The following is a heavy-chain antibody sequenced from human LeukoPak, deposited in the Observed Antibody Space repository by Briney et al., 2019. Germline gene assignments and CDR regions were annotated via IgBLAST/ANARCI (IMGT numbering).Heavy chain of an antibody. CDR3: AKGSQVYSSRKDFDY. V-gene: IGHV3-30*18. CDR2: ISYDGSNK. D-gene: IGHD6-13*01. Sequence: GGSLRLSCAASGFTFRSYGMHWVRQAPGKGLEWVAVISYDGSNKYYADSVKGRFTISRDNSKNTLYLQMNSLRAEDTAVYYCAKGSQVYSSRKDFDYWGQGTLVTVSS. J-gene: IGHJ4*02. CDR1: GFTFRSYG.